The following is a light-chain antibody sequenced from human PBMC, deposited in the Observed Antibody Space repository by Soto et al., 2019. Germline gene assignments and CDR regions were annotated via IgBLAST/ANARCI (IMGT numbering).Light chain of an antibody. CDR3: QQYNNWPRT. CDR1: QSVSSD. J-gene: IGKJ1*01. Sequence: ELAMTQSPATLSVSPGEIATLSCRASQSVSSDLAWYHQKPGQAPGLIIYGASTRATGIPARFSGSGSGTECTLTINSLQSEDFAVYYCQQYNNWPRTFGQGTKVDIK. CDR2: GAS. V-gene: IGKV3-15*01.